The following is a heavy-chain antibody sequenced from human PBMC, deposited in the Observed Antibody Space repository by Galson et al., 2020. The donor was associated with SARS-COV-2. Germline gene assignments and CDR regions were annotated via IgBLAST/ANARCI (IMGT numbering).Heavy chain of an antibody. CDR2: MSSSGSQI. V-gene: IGHV3-21*01. CDR1: GLTFSKYT. CDR3: ARALGTAVVYYWYFDL. J-gene: IGHJ2*01. D-gene: IGHD6-13*01. Sequence: KIGESLKISCAASGLTFSKYTMNWVRQAPGKGSEWLSSMSSSGSQIYYAASVRGRFTISRDNAGNSLYLQMNSLRPEDTAVYYCARALGTAVVYYWYFDLWGPGTLVTVSS.